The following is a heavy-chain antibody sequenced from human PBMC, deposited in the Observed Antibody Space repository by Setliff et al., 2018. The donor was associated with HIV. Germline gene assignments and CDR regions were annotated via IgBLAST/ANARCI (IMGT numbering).Heavy chain of an antibody. CDR2: IKEDGSEK. CDR3: ARVASGYDYGWLDP. D-gene: IGHD5-12*01. J-gene: IGHJ5*02. Sequence: GGSLRLSCVTSGFIFSDYWMTWVRQPPGGGLEWVASIKEDGSEKYSLDSVKGRFTISRDNAKNSLYLQMNSLRAEDTAVYYCARVASGYDYGWLDPWGQGTLVTVSS. V-gene: IGHV3-7*01. CDR1: GFIFSDYW.